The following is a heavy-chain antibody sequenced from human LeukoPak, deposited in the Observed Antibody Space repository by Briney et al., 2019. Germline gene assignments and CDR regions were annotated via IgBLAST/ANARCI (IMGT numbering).Heavy chain of an antibody. CDR3: ARDSTGIASAGTGDAFDI. CDR1: GYTFSSHG. J-gene: IGHJ3*02. CDR2: ISAYDGDT. D-gene: IGHD6-13*01. Sequence: ASVKVSCKTSGYTFSSHGISWVRQAPGQGLEWMGWISAYDGDTNYAQKLQGRITMTTDTSTSTDYMELRSLRSDDTAVYYCARDSTGIASAGTGDAFDIWGQGTMVTVSS. V-gene: IGHV1-18*01.